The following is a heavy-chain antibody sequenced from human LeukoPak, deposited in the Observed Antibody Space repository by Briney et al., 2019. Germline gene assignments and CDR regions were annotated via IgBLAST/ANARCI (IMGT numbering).Heavy chain of an antibody. CDR1: GFTFSTNA. CDR3: AKCGNSGCHLIDY. J-gene: IGHJ4*02. V-gene: IGHV3-23*01. D-gene: IGHD5-12*01. Sequence: GGSLRLSCAASGFTFSTNAMSWVRQAPGKGLEWDSAISGRTGSTYYSDSVKGRFTISRDNSKSTLYLQMDSLRAEDTAVYYCAKCGNSGCHLIDYWGQGTLVTVSS. CDR2: ISGRTGST.